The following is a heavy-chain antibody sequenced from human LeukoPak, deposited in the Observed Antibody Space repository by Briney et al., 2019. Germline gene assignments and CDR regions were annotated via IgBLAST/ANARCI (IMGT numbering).Heavy chain of an antibody. D-gene: IGHD6-13*01. CDR3: ARDIIAAAGGNWFDP. Sequence: PSETLSLTCTVSGGTISSYYWGWIRQPPGKGLEWIGSIYHSGSTYYNPFLKSRVTISVDTSKNQFSLKLSSVTAADTAVYYCARDIIAAAGGNWFDPWGQGTLVTVSS. CDR1: GGTISSYY. CDR2: IYHSGST. V-gene: IGHV4-38-2*02. J-gene: IGHJ5*02.